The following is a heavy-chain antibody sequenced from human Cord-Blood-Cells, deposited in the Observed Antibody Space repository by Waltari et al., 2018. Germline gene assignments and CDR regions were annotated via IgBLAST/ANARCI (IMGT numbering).Heavy chain of an antibody. CDR3: ARVHYDFWSAGYFDY. CDR1: GFTFSVYL. Sequence: QVQLVESGGGLVKPGGSLRLSCAASGFTFSVYLMSWIGLAPGKGLEWVSYISSSGSTIYYADSVKGRFTISRDNAKNSLYLQMNSLRAEDTAVYYCARVHYDFWSAGYFDYWGQGTLVTVSS. V-gene: IGHV3-11*01. J-gene: IGHJ4*02. CDR2: ISSSGSTI. D-gene: IGHD3-3*01.